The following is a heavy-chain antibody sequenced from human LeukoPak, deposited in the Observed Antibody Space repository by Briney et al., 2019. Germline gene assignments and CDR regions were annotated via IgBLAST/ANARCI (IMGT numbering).Heavy chain of an antibody. V-gene: IGHV1-69*05. CDR1: GGTFSSYA. Sequence: PVKVSCTASGGTFSSYAISWVRQAPGQGLKWRGRIIPIFGTANYAQKFQGRVTITTDESTSTAYIELSSLRSEDTAVYYCARPGGDSSSWYGQFDYWGQGTLVTVSS. J-gene: IGHJ4*02. CDR2: IIPIFGTA. D-gene: IGHD6-13*01. CDR3: ARPGGDSSSWYGQFDY.